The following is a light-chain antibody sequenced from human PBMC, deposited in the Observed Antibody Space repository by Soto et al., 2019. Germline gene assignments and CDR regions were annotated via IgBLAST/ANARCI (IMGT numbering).Light chain of an antibody. J-gene: IGKJ4*01. CDR2: DAS. V-gene: IGKV3-11*01. CDR1: QSVSNY. Sequence: EIVLTQSPATLSLSPGERATLSCRASQSVSNYLAWYQQKPGQAPRLLIYDASNRASGIPARFSGSGSGTDFTLTISSLDPEDFAVYYGQQRSNWPPVTFGGGTQVEIK. CDR3: QQRSNWPPVT.